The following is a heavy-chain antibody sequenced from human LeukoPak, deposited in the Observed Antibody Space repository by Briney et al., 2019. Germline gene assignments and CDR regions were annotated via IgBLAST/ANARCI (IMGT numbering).Heavy chain of an antibody. D-gene: IGHD1-26*01. CDR2: ISWNSGSI. Sequence: PGRSLRLSCAASGFTFDDYAMHWVRQAPGKGLEWVSGISWNSGSIGYADSVKGRFTISRDNSKNTLYLQMNSLRAEDTAVYYCAKDLLGDVSGSYYSWGYFDYWGQGTLVTVSS. CDR1: GFTFDDYA. V-gene: IGHV3-9*01. CDR3: AKDLLGDVSGSYYSWGYFDY. J-gene: IGHJ4*02.